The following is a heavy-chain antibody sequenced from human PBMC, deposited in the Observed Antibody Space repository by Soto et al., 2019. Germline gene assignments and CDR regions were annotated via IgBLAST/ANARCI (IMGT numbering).Heavy chain of an antibody. CDR3: ARDVITRVHYDFWSDGKMGYYMDV. V-gene: IGHV3-21*01. CDR2: ISSSSSYI. Sequence: EVQLVESGGGLVKPGGSLRLSCAASGFTFSSYSMNWVRQAPGKGLEWVSSISSSSSYIYYADSVKGRFTISRDNAKNSLYLQMNSLRAEDTAVYYCARDVITRVHYDFWSDGKMGYYMDVWGKGTTVTVSS. CDR1: GFTFSSYS. J-gene: IGHJ6*03. D-gene: IGHD3-3*01.